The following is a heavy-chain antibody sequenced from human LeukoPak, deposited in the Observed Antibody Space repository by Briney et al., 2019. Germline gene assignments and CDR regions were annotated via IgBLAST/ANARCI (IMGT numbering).Heavy chain of an antibody. D-gene: IGHD3-10*01. J-gene: IGHJ4*02. CDR3: ARVMSRGVTSTPDY. Sequence: PGGSLRLSCAASGFTFSSSWMHWVRQAPGRGLEWVAFIRYDGNNEYYADSVKGRFTISRDNSKNTLYLQMNSLRVDDTSVYYCARVMSRGVTSTPDYWGQGTLVTVSS. CDR2: IRYDGNNE. V-gene: IGHV3-30*02. CDR1: GFTFSSSW.